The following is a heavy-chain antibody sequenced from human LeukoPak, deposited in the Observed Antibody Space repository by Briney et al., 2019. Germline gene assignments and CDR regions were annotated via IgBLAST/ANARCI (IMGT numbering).Heavy chain of an antibody. CDR3: ARQGGVAFDI. V-gene: IGHV1-8*01. J-gene: IGHJ3*02. Sequence: ASVKVSCKASGYTFTSYDINWMRQATGQGLEWMGWMNPNSGNTGYAQKFQCRVTMTSNTSISTAYMELSSLRSEDTAVYYCARQGGVAFDIWGEGTMVTVSS. CDR2: MNPNSGNT. CDR1: GYTFTSYD.